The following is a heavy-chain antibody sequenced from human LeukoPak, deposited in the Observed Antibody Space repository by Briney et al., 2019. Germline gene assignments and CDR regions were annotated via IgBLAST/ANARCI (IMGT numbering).Heavy chain of an antibody. V-gene: IGHV3-30-3*01. CDR2: ISYDGSNK. Sequence: GGSLRLSCAASGFTFSSYAMHWVRQAPGKGLEWVAVISYDGSNKYYADSVKGRFTISRDNSKNTLYLQMNSLRAEDTAVYYCARDGGPDIAAAGTWWFDPWGQGTLVTVSS. J-gene: IGHJ5*02. D-gene: IGHD6-13*01. CDR1: GFTFSSYA. CDR3: ARDGGPDIAAAGTWWFDP.